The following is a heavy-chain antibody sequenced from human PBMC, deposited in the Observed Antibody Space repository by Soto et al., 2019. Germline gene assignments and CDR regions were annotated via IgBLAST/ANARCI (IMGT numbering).Heavy chain of an antibody. J-gene: IGHJ2*01. CDR1: GFTLNTYA. V-gene: IGHV3-23*01. Sequence: GGSLRLSCAASGFTLNTYAMNWVRQTPGKGLEWVSGISVSGVSTYYADSVNGRFSISRDNSKNTLYLQLNSLRAEDSALYYCVRRHSSGSYFLGWYFGLWGRGTLVTVSS. D-gene: IGHD3-22*01. CDR3: VRRHSSGSYFLGWYFGL. CDR2: ISVSGVST.